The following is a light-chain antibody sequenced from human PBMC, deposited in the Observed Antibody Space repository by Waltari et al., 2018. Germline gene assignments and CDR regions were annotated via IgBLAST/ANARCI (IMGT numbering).Light chain of an antibody. CDR2: EVT. CDR3: CSYAGSTTFVV. Sequence: QSALTQPASVSGSPGQSITIPCTGSSSDVGTYNLVSRYHQYPGKAPKLMIYEVTKRPSGVSNRFSGSKSGNTASLTISGLQAEDEADYYCCSYAGSTTFVVFGGGTNLAVL. J-gene: IGLJ2*01. V-gene: IGLV2-23*02. CDR1: SSDVGTYNL.